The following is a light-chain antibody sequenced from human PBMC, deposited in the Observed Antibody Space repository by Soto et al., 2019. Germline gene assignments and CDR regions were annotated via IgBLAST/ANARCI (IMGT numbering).Light chain of an antibody. J-gene: IGKJ2*01. CDR2: KAT. Sequence: DFQMTQSPSTLSASVGDGVTITCRASQSIGSGLAWYQQQPGKAPKLLTYKATNLQRGVSSRFSGSGSGTDFSLTISSLQPADSATSYCQQYHDFQYSFGQGTKLEI. CDR1: QSIGSG. CDR3: QQYHDFQYS. V-gene: IGKV1-5*03.